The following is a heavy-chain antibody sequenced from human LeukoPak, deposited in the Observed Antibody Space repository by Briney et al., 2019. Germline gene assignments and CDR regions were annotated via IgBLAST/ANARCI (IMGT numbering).Heavy chain of an antibody. Sequence: ASVKVSCKASGYTFTGYYMHWVRQAPGQGLEWMGWINPNSGGTNYAQKFQGRVTMTRDTSISTAYMELSRLRPDDSAVYNCVLDGSYYFDYWGQGPLVSVSS. J-gene: IGHJ4*02. CDR1: GYTFTGYY. CDR3: VLDGSYYFDY. CDR2: INPNSGGT. V-gene: IGHV1-2*02. D-gene: IGHD1-26*01.